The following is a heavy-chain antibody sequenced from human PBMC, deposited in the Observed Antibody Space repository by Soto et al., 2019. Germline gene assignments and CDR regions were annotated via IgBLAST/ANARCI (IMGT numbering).Heavy chain of an antibody. D-gene: IGHD1-26*01. CDR2: ISGSGGST. V-gene: IGHV3-23*01. Sequence: EVPLLESGGGLVQPGGSLRLSCAASGFTFSSYAMRWVRQAPVKGLEWVSAISGSGGSTYYADSVKCRFTISRDNSKNTLYLQMNSLRAEDTAVYYCARRGSGSYYDYWGQGTLVTVSS. CDR1: GFTFSSYA. CDR3: ARRGSGSYYDY. J-gene: IGHJ4*02.